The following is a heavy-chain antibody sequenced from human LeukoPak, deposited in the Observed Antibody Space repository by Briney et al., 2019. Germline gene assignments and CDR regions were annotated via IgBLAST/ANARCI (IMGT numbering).Heavy chain of an antibody. CDR2: IYYSGST. CDR1: GGSISSYY. Sequence: PSETLSLTCTVSGGSISSYYWSWIRQPPGKGLEWIGYIYYSGSTNYNPSLKSRVTISVDTSKNQFSLKLSSVTAADTAVYYCARDRGYCSGGSCHHFDYWGQGTLVTVSS. CDR3: ARDRGYCSGGSCHHFDY. D-gene: IGHD2-15*01. V-gene: IGHV4-59*01. J-gene: IGHJ4*02.